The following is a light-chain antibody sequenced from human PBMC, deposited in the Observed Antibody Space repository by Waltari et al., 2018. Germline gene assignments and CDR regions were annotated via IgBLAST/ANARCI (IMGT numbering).Light chain of an antibody. CDR2: WAS. CDR1: QSVLHSSNNKNY. Sequence: DIVMTQSPDSLSVSLGERATINCKSSQSVLHSSNNKNYLAWYQQKPGQPPKLLMYWASTRESGVPDRFSGSGSGTDFNLTISSLQAEDVAVYYCQQYYSTCQFGQGTKVEIK. CDR3: QQYYSTCQ. V-gene: IGKV4-1*01. J-gene: IGKJ1*01.